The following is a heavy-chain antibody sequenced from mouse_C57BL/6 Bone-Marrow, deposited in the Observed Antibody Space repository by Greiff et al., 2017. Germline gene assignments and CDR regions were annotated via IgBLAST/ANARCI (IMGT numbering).Heavy chain of an antibody. V-gene: IGHV1-15*01. J-gene: IGHJ3*01. Sequence: VKLLESGAELVRPGASVTLSCKASGYTFTDYEMHWVKQTPVHGLEWIGAIDPETGGTAYNQKFKGKAILTADKSSSTAYMELRSLTSEDSAVYYCTGQSWVPWFAYWGQGTLVTVSA. CDR1: GYTFTDYE. D-gene: IGHD2-14*01. CDR3: TGQSWVPWFAY. CDR2: IDPETGGT.